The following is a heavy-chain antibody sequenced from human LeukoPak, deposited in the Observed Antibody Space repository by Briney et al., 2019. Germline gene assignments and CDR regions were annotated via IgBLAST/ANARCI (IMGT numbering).Heavy chain of an antibody. Sequence: SETLSLTCAVYGGSFSGYYWSWIRQPPGKGLEWIGEINHSGSTNYNPSLKSRVTISVDTSRNQFSLKLSSVTAADTAVYYCARGRKTLVVYWGQGTLVTVSS. CDR3: ARGRKTLVVY. CDR1: GGSFSGYY. CDR2: INHSGST. J-gene: IGHJ4*02. D-gene: IGHD3-22*01. V-gene: IGHV4-34*01.